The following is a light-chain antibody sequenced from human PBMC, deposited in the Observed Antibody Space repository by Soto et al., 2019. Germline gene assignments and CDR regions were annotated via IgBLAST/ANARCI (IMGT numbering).Light chain of an antibody. V-gene: IGKV3-11*01. CDR2: DAS. CDR3: QQRSNWPPYT. CDR1: QSVSSY. J-gene: IGKJ2*01. Sequence: EIVLTQSPATLSLSPGERATLSCRASQSVSSYLAWYQQKPGQAPRLLIYDASNRATGIPARFSGSWSGTDFTLTISSLEPEDFAVYYGQQRSNWPPYTFGQGTKLEIK.